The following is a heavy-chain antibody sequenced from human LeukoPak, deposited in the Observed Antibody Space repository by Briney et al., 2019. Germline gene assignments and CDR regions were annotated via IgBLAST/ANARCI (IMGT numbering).Heavy chain of an antibody. J-gene: IGHJ4*02. CDR2: MSPNSGDT. Sequence: ASVKVSCKASGYTFTSYDFNWVRQATGQRPEWMGWMSPNSGDTGYAQKFQDRVTMTRNTSISTAYMELSSLRSDDTAVYYCAREASGMPGTREFDSWGQGTLVTVST. D-gene: IGHD1-1*01. CDR3: AREASGMPGTREFDS. V-gene: IGHV1-8*01. CDR1: GYTFTSYD.